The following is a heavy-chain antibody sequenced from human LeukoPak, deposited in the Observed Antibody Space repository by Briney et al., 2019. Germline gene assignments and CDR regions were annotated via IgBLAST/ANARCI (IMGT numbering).Heavy chain of an antibody. D-gene: IGHD5-12*01. V-gene: IGHV4-39*07. J-gene: IGHJ3*02. CDR3: ARDGRGYDYAFDI. Sequence: SETLSLTCTVSGGSISSSSYYWGWIRQPPGKGLEWIGSIYYSGSTYYNPSLKSRVTISVGTSKNQFSLKLSSVTAADTAVYYCARDGRGYDYAFDIWGQGTMVTVSS. CDR2: IYYSGST. CDR1: GGSISSSSYY.